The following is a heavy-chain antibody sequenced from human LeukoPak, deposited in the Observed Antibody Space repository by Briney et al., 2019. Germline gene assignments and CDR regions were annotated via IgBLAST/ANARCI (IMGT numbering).Heavy chain of an antibody. D-gene: IGHD2-2*02. V-gene: IGHV4-34*01. CDR1: GVSLSGYY. CDR3: ARGVADVVVPAAIDYYYYIDV. CDR2: INHSIST. Sequence: SETLCLTCAVYGVSLSGYYWSWVRQPPGHGLEWWGGINHSISTNYNTSLRSRVTISVDTYKNQFSLKLSSVTAADTAVYYCARGVADVVVPAAIDYYYYIDVWGKGTTVSVPS. J-gene: IGHJ6*03.